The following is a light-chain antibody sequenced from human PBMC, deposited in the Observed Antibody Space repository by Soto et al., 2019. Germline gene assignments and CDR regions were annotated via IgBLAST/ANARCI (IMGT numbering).Light chain of an antibody. CDR1: SSDIGGYNY. CDR2: EVS. V-gene: IGLV2-14*01. CDR3: NSYTSSSTLYV. J-gene: IGLJ1*01. Sequence: QSALTQPASVSGSPGQSITISCTGTSSDIGGYNYVSWYQQHPGKASKLILYEVSNRPSGVSNRFSGSKSGNTASLTISGLQAEDEADYYCNSYTSSSTLYVFGTGTKLTVL.